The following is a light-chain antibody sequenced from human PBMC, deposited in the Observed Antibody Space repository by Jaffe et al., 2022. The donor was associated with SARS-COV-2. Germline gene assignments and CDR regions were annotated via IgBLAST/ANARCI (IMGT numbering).Light chain of an antibody. J-gene: IGLJ2*01. CDR2: ARN. CDR1: SLSYF. Sequence: SSELTQDPAVSVALGQTVRITCQGDSLSYFVSWYQQKPGQAPVLVIYARNNRPSGIPDRFSGSTSGNTASLTITGAQAEDEADYYCNSRDSSGNHVLFGGGTKLTVL. V-gene: IGLV3-19*01. CDR3: NSRDSSGNHVL.